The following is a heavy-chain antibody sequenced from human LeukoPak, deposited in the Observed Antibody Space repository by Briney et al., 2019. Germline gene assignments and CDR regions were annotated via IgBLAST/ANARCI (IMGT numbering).Heavy chain of an antibody. CDR2: INHSGST. V-gene: IGHV4-34*01. J-gene: IGHJ4*02. Sequence: SETLSLTCTVYGGSFSGYYWGWIRQPPGKGLEWIGEINHSGSTNYNPSLKSRVTISVDTSKNQFSLKLSSVTAADTAVYYCASPWDFWGQGTLVTVSS. CDR1: GGSFSGYY. CDR3: ASPWDF.